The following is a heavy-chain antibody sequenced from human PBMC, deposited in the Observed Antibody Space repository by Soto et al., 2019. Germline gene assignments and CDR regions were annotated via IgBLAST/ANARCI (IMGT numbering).Heavy chain of an antibody. D-gene: IGHD6-19*01. Sequence: EVQLVESGGGLVQPGGSLRLSCAASGFTVSSNYMSWVRQAPGKGLEWVSVIYSGGSTYYADSVKGRFTISRDNSKNTLYLQMNSLRAEDTAVYYCARASGWYFEYYGMDVWGQGTTVTVSS. J-gene: IGHJ6*02. CDR1: GFTVSSNY. V-gene: IGHV3-66*01. CDR3: ARASGWYFEYYGMDV. CDR2: IYSGGST.